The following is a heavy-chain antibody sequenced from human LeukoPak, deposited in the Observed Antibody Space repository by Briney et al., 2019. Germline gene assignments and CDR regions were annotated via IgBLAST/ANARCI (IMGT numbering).Heavy chain of an antibody. D-gene: IGHD6-6*01. V-gene: IGHV1-18*01. CDR2: ISAYNGNT. Sequence: ASVKVSCKASGYTFTSYGISWVRQAPGQGLEWMGWISAYNGNTNYAQKLQGRVTMTTDTSTSTAYMELRSLRSDDTAVYYCARVREQLVGGYYFDYWGQGTLVTVSS. CDR3: ARVREQLVGGYYFDY. CDR1: GYTFTSYG. J-gene: IGHJ4*02.